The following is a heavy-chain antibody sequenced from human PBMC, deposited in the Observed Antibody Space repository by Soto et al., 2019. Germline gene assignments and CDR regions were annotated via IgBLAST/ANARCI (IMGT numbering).Heavy chain of an antibody. CDR2: IIPIFGTA. CDR3: ARDPYYYDSSGYRAFDI. CDR1: GGTFSSYA. V-gene: IGHV1-69*13. J-gene: IGHJ3*02. D-gene: IGHD3-22*01. Sequence: ASVKVSCKASGGTFSSYAISWVRQAPGQGLEWMGGIIPIFGTANYAQKFQGRVTITADESTSTAYMELSSLRSEDTAVYYCARDPYYYDSSGYRAFDIWGQGTMVTVSS.